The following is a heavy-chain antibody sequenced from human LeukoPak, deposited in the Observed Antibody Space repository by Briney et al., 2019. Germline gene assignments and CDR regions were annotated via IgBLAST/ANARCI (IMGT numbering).Heavy chain of an antibody. D-gene: IGHD6-13*01. CDR1: GYTFTGYY. CDR2: IIPNSGGT. J-gene: IGHJ2*01. V-gene: IGHV1-2*02. CDR3: ARGGAAPEGYWFFDL. Sequence: ASVKVSCKASGYTFTGYYMHWVRQAPGQGLEGMGWIIPNSGGTNYAQKFQGRVTMTRDTSISTAYMDLSRLRSDDTAVYYCARGGAAPEGYWFFDLWGRGTLVTVSS.